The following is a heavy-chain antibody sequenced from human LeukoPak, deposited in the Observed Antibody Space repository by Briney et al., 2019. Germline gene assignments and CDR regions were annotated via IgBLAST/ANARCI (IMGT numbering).Heavy chain of an antibody. CDR1: GFTFSRFA. J-gene: IGHJ3*02. V-gene: IGHV3-30*04. D-gene: IGHD5-18*01. CDR2: ISYDGSNK. Sequence: GGSLRLSCVVSGFTFSRFAMHWVRQAPGKGLEWVAVISYDGSNKYYADSVKGRFTISRDNSKNTLYLQMNSLRAEDTAVYYCARDPRIRLVDTARDAFDIWGQGTMVTVSS. CDR3: ARDPRIRLVDTARDAFDI.